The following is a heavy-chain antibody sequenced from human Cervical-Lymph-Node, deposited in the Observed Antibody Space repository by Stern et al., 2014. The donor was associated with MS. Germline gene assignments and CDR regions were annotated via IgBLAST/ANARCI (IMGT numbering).Heavy chain of an antibody. J-gene: IGHJ4*02. Sequence: MQLVESGAEVKKPGASVKVSCKASGNTFTSYYMHWVRQAPGQGLEWMGIINPSGGSTSYAQKFQGRVTMTRDTSTSTVYMELSSLRSEDTAVYYCARVRGQQLVADYWGQGTLVTVSS. V-gene: IGHV1-46*01. CDR3: ARVRGQQLVADY. CDR1: GNTFTSYY. CDR2: INPSGGST. D-gene: IGHD6-13*01.